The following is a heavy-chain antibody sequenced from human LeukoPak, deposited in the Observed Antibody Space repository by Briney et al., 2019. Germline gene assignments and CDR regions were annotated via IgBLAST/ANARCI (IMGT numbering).Heavy chain of an antibody. CDR3: ARASDIVVVPAVNWFDP. CDR1: GYTFTSYY. V-gene: IGHV1-46*01. Sequence: ASVKVSCKASGYTFTSYYMHWVRQAPGQGLEWMGIINPSGGSTSYAQKFQGSVTMTRDTSTSTVYMELSSLRSEDTAVYYCARASDIVVVPAVNWFDPWGQGTLVTVSS. D-gene: IGHD2-2*01. J-gene: IGHJ5*02. CDR2: INPSGGST.